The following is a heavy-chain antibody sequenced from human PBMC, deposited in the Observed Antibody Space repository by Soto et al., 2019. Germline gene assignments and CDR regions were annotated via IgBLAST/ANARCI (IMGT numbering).Heavy chain of an antibody. D-gene: IGHD1-7*01. CDR2: TYYRSRWYN. CDR1: GDSVSSTSAA. CDR3: ARDHELFDEGWFDP. J-gene: IGHJ5*02. Sequence: SQTLSLTCAISGDSVSSTSAAWNWIRHSPSRGLEWLGRTYYRSRWYNDYAVSVKSRISINPDTSKNQFSLQLNSVTPEDTAVYYCARDHELFDEGWFDPWGQGTLVPVPS. V-gene: IGHV6-1*01.